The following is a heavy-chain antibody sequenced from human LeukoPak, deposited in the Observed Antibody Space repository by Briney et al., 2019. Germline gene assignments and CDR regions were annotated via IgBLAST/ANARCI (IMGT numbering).Heavy chain of an antibody. CDR2: INPNSGGT. D-gene: IGHD2-2*01. Sequence: ASVKVSCKASGYTFTGYYMHLVRQAPGQGLEWMGWINPNSGGTNYAQKFQGRVTMTRDTSISTAYMELSRLRSDDTAVYYCARVLVPAATDDAFDIWGQGTMVTASS. CDR3: ARVLVPAATDDAFDI. V-gene: IGHV1-2*02. CDR1: GYTFTGYY. J-gene: IGHJ3*02.